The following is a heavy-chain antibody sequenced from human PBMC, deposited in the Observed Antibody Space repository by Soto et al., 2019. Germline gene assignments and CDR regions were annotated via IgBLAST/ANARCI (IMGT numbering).Heavy chain of an antibody. CDR3: AREGYDSSRPYRGAFDI. J-gene: IGHJ3*02. CDR1: GGSISSGGCY. CDR2: IYYSGST. Sequence: QVQLQESGPGLVKPSQTLSLTCTVSGGSISSGGCYWSWIRQQPGKGLEWIGYIYYSGSTYYNPSLKSRVTISVDTSKNQFSLKLSSVTAADTAVYYCAREGYDSSRPYRGAFDIWGQGTMVTVSS. V-gene: IGHV4-31*03. D-gene: IGHD3-22*01.